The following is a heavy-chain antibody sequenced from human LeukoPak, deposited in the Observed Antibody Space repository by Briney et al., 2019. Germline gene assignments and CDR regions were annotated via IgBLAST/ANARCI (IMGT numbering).Heavy chain of an antibody. Sequence: GGSLRLSCAASGFTFSSYAMSWVRQAPGKGLEWVSVISGSGGSTYYADSVKGRFTISRDNSKNTLYLQMNSLRAEDTAVYYCAKDARYCSGGSCSTPWGQGTLVTVSS. V-gene: IGHV3-23*01. J-gene: IGHJ5*02. D-gene: IGHD2-15*01. CDR2: ISGSGGST. CDR3: AKDARYCSGGSCSTP. CDR1: GFTFSSYA.